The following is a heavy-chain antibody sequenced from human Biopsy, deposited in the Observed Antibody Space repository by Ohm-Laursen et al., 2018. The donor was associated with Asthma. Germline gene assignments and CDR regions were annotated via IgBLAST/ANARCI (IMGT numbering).Heavy chain of an antibody. J-gene: IGHJ5*02. CDR2: IYYDGSRK. CDR3: AREKVIESRGFQNWFDP. D-gene: IGHD3-16*02. Sequence: SLRLSCTASRFTYEMHWVRQAPGKGLEWVAGIYYDGSRKYYTESVNGRFTISRDNSKNRLYLEMASLRAEDTAVYYCAREKVIESRGFQNWFDPWGQGTLVHVSS. V-gene: IGHV3-33*08. CDR1: RFTYE.